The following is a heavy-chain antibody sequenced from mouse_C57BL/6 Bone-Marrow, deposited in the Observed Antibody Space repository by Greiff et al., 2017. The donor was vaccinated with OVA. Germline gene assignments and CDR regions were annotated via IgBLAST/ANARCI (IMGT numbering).Heavy chain of an antibody. CDR1: GFTFSSYA. V-gene: IGHV5-4*03. J-gene: IGHJ2*01. CDR3: ARGRLSFYYGSVYYFDY. Sequence: EVMLVESGGGLVKPGGSLKLSCAASGFTFSSYAMSWVRQTPEKRLEWVATISDGGSYTYYPDNGKGRFTISRDNAKNNLYLQMSHLKSEDTAMYYCARGRLSFYYGSVYYFDYWGQGTTLTVSS. CDR2: ISDGGSYT. D-gene: IGHD1-1*01.